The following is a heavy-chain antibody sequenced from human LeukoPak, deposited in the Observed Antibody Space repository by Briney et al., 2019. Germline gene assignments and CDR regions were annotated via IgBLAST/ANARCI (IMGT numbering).Heavy chain of an antibody. J-gene: IGHJ5*02. D-gene: IGHD2-15*01. CDR2: IYTSGST. Sequence: PSETLSLTCTVSGGSISGGSYYWSWIRQPAGEGLEWIGRIYTSGSTNYNPSLKSRVTISVDTSKNQFSLKLSSVTAADTAVYYCARGSRGVVAAVHWFDPWGQGTLVTVSS. CDR3: ARGSRGVVAAVHWFDP. CDR1: GGSISGGSYY. V-gene: IGHV4-61*02.